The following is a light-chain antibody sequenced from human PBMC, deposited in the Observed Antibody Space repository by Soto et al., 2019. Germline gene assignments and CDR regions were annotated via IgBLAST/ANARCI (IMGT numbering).Light chain of an antibody. V-gene: IGLV2-14*01. J-gene: IGLJ1*01. CDR2: DVT. CDR3: SSYTTSSSYV. CDR1: SSDVGGYIC. Sequence: QSVLTQPASVSGSPGQSITISCTGTSSDVGGYICVSWYQQHPGKAPKLMIYDVTSRPSGVSYRFSGSKSGNTASLTISGLQAEDEADYYCSSYTTSSSYVFGTGTKLTVL.